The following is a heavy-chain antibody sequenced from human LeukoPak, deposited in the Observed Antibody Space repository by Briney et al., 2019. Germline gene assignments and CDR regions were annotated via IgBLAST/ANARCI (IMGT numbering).Heavy chain of an antibody. V-gene: IGHV4-30-4*01. CDR1: GGSISSNYW. D-gene: IGHD2-15*01. CDR3: ARDCSGGSCYGAFDI. CDR2: IYDSGST. J-gene: IGHJ3*02. Sequence: PSETLSLTCAVSGGSISSNYWWSWVRQPPGKGLEWIGYIYDSGSTYYNPSLKSRITISVDTSENRFSLKLSSVTATDTAVYYCARDCSGGSCYGAFDIWGQGTMVTVSS.